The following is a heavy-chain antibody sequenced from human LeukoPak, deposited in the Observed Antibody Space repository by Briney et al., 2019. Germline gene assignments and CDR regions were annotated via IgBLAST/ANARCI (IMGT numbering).Heavy chain of an antibody. V-gene: IGHV4-59*08. Sequence: PSETLSLTCAVSGDYISGYYWSWIRQPPGKGLEWIGYIYFSGSTKYNPSLISRVIISLATSTNQFSLTLSSVTAADTALYYCARHIYGDSVAFDIWGQGTLVTVSS. CDR2: IYFSGST. J-gene: IGHJ3*02. D-gene: IGHD4-17*01. CDR1: GDYISGYY. CDR3: ARHIYGDSVAFDI.